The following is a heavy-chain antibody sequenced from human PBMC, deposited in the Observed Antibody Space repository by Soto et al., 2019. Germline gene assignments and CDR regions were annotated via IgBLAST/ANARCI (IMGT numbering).Heavy chain of an antibody. D-gene: IGHD6-6*01. V-gene: IGHV3-7*01. J-gene: IGHJ6*02. CDR3: AKDLGIAARPGYYYYGMDV. CDR2: IKQDGSEK. CDR1: GFTFSSYW. Sequence: GGSLRLSCAASGFTFSSYWMSWVRQAPGKGLEWVANIKQDGSEKYYVDSVKGRFTISRDNAKNSLYLQMNSLRAEDTAVYYCAKDLGIAARPGYYYYGMDVSGQGTTVTVSS.